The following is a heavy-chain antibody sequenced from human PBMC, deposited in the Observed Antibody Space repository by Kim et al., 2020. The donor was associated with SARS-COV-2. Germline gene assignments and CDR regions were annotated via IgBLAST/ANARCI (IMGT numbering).Heavy chain of an antibody. CDR1: GFTFSSYA. Sequence: GGSLRLSCAASGFTFSSYAMHWVRQAPGKGLEWVAVIWYDGSNKYYADSVKGRFTISRDNSKNTLYLQMNSLRAEDTAVYYCAKTGDRYRPDACDIWCQG. J-gene: IGHJ3*02. D-gene: IGHD3-16*02. V-gene: IGHV3-33*06. CDR3: AKTGDRYRPDACDI. CDR2: IWYDGSNK.